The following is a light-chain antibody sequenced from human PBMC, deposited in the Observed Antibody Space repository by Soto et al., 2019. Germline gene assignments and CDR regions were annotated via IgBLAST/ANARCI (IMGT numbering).Light chain of an antibody. CDR3: QQYTDWPWGT. J-gene: IGKJ4*01. CDR1: QSVHSN. CDR2: GAS. Sequence: EIVMTHSPATLSLSPWETATLSCRASQSVHSNLAWFQQHPGQAPRLLIYGASSRATGIPVRFSGSGSGTEFTLTISSLQPEDFAVYYCQQYTDWPWGTFGGGTKVDIK. V-gene: IGKV3-15*01.